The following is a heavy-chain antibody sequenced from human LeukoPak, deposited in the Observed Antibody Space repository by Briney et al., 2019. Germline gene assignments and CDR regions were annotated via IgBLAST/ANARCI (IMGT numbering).Heavy chain of an antibody. CDR1: GGSITSNSYY. CDR3: ARRKATMIGRGYWFDP. J-gene: IGHJ5*02. V-gene: IGHV4-39*07. D-gene: IGHD3-22*01. Sequence: PSETLSLTCTVSGGSITSNSYYWGWIRQPPGKGLEWIGSITYSGSTYYNPSLKRRVTISIDTSKNQFSLKLSSVTAADTAVYYCARRKATMIGRGYWFDPWGQGTLVTVSS. CDR2: ITYSGST.